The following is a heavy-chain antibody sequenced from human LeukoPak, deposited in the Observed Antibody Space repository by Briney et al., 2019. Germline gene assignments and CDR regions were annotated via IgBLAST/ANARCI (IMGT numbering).Heavy chain of an antibody. Sequence: GGSLRLSCAASGFSVSRNYMSWVRQAPGKGLEWVSVFYGGGSTYYADSVKGRFTISRDNSKNTLYLQMNSLRAEDTAVYYCARDSYYGSGSYYRYTFDYWGQGTLVTVSS. CDR1: GFSVSRNY. V-gene: IGHV3-53*01. CDR3: ARDSYYGSGSYYRYTFDY. D-gene: IGHD3-10*01. J-gene: IGHJ4*02. CDR2: FYGGGST.